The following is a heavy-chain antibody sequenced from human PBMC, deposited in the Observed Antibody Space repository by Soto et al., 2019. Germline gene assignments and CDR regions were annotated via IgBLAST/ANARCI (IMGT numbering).Heavy chain of an antibody. CDR2: ITTSDDIT. J-gene: IGHJ5*02. CDR3: TKGDSSGYFDPSAGYSTPDH. D-gene: IGHD2-15*01. Sequence: EVQLFESGGGLVEPGESLRLSCAASGFIFKDFAMSWVRQAPGKGLEWVSTITTSDDITYSAVSVRGRFTISRDNSANTLFLQMSSLRGDDTATYYCTKGDSSGYFDPSAGYSTPDHWGQGTLVTVSS. CDR1: GFIFKDFA. V-gene: IGHV3-23*01.